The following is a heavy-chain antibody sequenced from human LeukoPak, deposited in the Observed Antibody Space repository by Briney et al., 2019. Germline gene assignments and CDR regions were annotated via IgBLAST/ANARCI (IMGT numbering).Heavy chain of an antibody. CDR2: IIPIFGTA. D-gene: IGHD3-10*01. CDR3: ARGNDGSGSPSYYFYYKDV. J-gene: IGHJ6*03. Sequence: ASVKVSCKASGGTFSSYTISWVRQAPGQGLEWMGGIIPIFGTANYAQKFQGRVTITADESTSTAYMELSSLRSEDTAVYYCARGNDGSGSPSYYFYYKDVWGKGTTVTISS. CDR1: GGTFSSYT. V-gene: IGHV1-69*13.